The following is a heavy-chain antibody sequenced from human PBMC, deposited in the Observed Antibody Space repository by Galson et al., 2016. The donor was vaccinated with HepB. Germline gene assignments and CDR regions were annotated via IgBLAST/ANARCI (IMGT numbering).Heavy chain of an antibody. D-gene: IGHD5-18*01. V-gene: IGHV3-23*01. CDR1: GFTFSSYD. J-gene: IGHJ4*02. Sequence: SLRLSCAASGFTFSSYDMSWVRQAPGKGLEWVSSISTSGDGTTYADSVKGRFTISRDNPKNTLYLQMNSLRAEDTAVYYCARGGRYTYGQLDYWGQGILVTVSS. CDR2: ISTSGDGT. CDR3: ARGGRYTYGQLDY.